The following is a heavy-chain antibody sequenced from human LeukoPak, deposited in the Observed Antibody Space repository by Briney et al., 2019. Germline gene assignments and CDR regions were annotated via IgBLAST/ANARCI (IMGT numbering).Heavy chain of an antibody. D-gene: IGHD3-10*01. CDR1: GYSISSNSYY. V-gene: IGHV4-39*07. J-gene: IGHJ4*02. Sequence: SETLSLTCTVSGYSISSNSYYWGWIRQPPGKGLEWVGTVYYTGSTYYNPSLKSRVTISVDTSKKQFSLKLSSVTAADTAVYYCARLVRGIYDYFDYWGQGTLVTVSS. CDR2: VYYTGST. CDR3: ARLVRGIYDYFDY.